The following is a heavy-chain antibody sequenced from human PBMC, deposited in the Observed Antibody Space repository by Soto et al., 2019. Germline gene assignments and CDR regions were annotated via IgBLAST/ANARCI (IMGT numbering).Heavy chain of an antibody. Sequence: ASVKVSCKASGYTFTSYAMHWVRQAPGQRLEWMGWINAGNGNTKYSQKFQGRVTITRDTSASTAYMELSSLRSEDTAVYYCARDRPYYDYVWGSYRDYYYYGMDVWGQGTTVTVSS. D-gene: IGHD3-16*02. J-gene: IGHJ6*02. V-gene: IGHV1-3*01. CDR3: ARDRPYYDYVWGSYRDYYYYGMDV. CDR1: GYTFTSYA. CDR2: INAGNGNT.